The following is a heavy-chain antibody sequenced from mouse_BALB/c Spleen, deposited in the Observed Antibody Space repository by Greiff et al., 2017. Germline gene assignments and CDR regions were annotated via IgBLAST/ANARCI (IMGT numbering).Heavy chain of an antibody. CDR3: ARGGNYVFYAMDY. CDR2: IDPANGNT. V-gene: IGHV14-3*02. CDR1: GFNIKDTY. D-gene: IGHD2-1*01. J-gene: IGHJ4*01. Sequence: VHVKQSGAELVKPGASVKLSCTASGFNIKDTYMHWVKQRPEQGLEWIGRIDPANGNTKYDPKFQGKATITADTSSNTAYLQLSSLTSEDTAVYYCARGGNYVFYAMDYWGQGTSVTVSS.